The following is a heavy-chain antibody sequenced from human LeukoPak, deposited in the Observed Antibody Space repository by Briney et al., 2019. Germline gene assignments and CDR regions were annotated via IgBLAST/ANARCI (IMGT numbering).Heavy chain of an antibody. CDR2: ISYDGSNK. CDR3: AKEVQDYYDSTQPSGMDV. J-gene: IGHJ6*02. Sequence: GRSLRLSCAASGFTFSSYGMHWVRQAPGKGLEWVAVISYDGSNKYYADSVKGRFTISRDNSMNTLYLQMNSLRAEDTAVYYCAKEVQDYYDSTQPSGMDVWGQGTTVTVS. CDR1: GFTFSSYG. D-gene: IGHD3-22*01. V-gene: IGHV3-30*18.